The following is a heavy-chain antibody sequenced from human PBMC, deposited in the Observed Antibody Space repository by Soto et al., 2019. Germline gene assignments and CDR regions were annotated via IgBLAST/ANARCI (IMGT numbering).Heavy chain of an antibody. V-gene: IGHV1-69*12. CDR2: IVPMFGTA. Sequence: QVQLVQSGAEVKEPGSSVNVSCKTSGGTFGNTAVTWVRQAPGQGLEWLGGIVPMFGTANYAQKFRVRVTINAYESTSTAYMELGSLRADDTAVYYCARDGDPGYSFWSGPLGGGRFDQWGQGTLVTVS. D-gene: IGHD3-3*01. CDR1: GGTFGNTA. J-gene: IGHJ5*02. CDR3: ARDGDPGYSFWSGPLGGGRFDQ.